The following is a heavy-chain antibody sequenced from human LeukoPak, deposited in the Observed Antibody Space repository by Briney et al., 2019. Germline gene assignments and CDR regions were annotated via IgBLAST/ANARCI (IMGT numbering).Heavy chain of an antibody. Sequence: SETLSLTCTVSGGSISSYYWSWIRQPPGKGLEWIGYIYTSGTTHYNPSLKSRVTMSVDTSKNQFSLNLSSVTAADTAVYYCARFSSIAAAFDYWGLGTLVTVSS. CDR1: GGSISSYY. CDR2: IYTSGTT. V-gene: IGHV4-4*08. CDR3: ARFSSIAAAFDY. J-gene: IGHJ4*02. D-gene: IGHD6-13*01.